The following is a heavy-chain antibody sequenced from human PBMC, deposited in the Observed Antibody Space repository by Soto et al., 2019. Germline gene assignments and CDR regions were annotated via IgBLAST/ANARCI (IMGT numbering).Heavy chain of an antibody. V-gene: IGHV4-39*01. Sequence: QLQLQESGPGLLKSSETLSLTCTVSNGSISRRSYYWAWIRQHPGRGLEWIGSIFYSGGTYHNPSLKSRVTMSKDTFKDQFSLSRSSVTAADTAVYYCASQVVSSRHFDYWGQGALVTVSS. CDR2: IFYSGGT. J-gene: IGHJ4*02. CDR3: ASQVVSSRHFDY. CDR1: NGSISRRSYY. D-gene: IGHD2-15*01.